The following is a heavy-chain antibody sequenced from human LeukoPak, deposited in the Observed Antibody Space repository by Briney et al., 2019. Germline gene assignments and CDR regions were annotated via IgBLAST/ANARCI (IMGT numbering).Heavy chain of an antibody. Sequence: SETLSLTCAVYGGSFSGYYWSWIRQPPGKGLEWIGEINQIGEINHSGSTNYNPSLKSRVTISVDTSKNQFSLKLSSVTAADTAVYYCARKGYSSWNWFDPWGQGTLVTVSS. CDR3: ARKGYSSWNWFDP. CDR2: INHSGST. J-gene: IGHJ5*02. V-gene: IGHV4-34*10. CDR1: GGSFSGYY. D-gene: IGHD6-19*01.